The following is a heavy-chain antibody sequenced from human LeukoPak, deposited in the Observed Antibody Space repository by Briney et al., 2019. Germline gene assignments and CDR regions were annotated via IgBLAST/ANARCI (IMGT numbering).Heavy chain of an antibody. V-gene: IGHV3-23*01. CDR2: ISGSGGST. D-gene: IGHD3-10*01. Sequence: GGSLRLSCAASGFTFSSYAMSWVRQAPGKGLEWVSAISGSGGSTYYADSVKGRFTISRDNSKNTLYLQMNSLRAEDTAVYYCVKDLGQNNWFDPWGQGTLVTVSS. CDR3: VKDLGQNNWFDP. CDR1: GFTFSSYA. J-gene: IGHJ5*02.